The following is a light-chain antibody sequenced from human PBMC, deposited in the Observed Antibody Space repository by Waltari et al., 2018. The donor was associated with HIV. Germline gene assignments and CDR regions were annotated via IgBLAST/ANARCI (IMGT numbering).Light chain of an antibody. V-gene: IGLV1-44*01. CDR2: SNN. CDR3: AAWDDSLKGGA. CDR1: TSNIGGNT. J-gene: IGLJ1*01. Sequence: QSVLAQPPSASGTPGPRVTISCSGSTSNIGGNTVSWYQQRPGTAPKLLIYSNNERPSGVPDRLSGSTSGTSASLVISGLQSEDEADYYCAAWDDSLKGGAFGTGTKVTVL.